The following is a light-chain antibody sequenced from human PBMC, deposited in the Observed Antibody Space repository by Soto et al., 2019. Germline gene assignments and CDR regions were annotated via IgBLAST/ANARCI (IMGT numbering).Light chain of an antibody. CDR3: QPYGSSRFT. V-gene: IGKV3-20*01. J-gene: IGKJ3*01. CDR1: QSISSSY. Sequence: EIVLTQSPGTLSLSPGERATLSCRASQSISSSYLAWYQQKPGQAPRLLVYGASSRATGIPDRFSGSGSGTDFTLTISRLEPEDFAVYYCQPYGSSRFTFGPGTTVDIK. CDR2: GAS.